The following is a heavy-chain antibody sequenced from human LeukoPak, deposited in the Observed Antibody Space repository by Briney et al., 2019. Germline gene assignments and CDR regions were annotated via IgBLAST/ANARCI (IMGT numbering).Heavy chain of an antibody. V-gene: IGHV1-2*02. CDR2: INTISGGT. CDR3: ARGREVAGTVGY. CDR1: GYTFTAYY. Sequence: WASVKVSCTASGYTFTAYYIHWVRQAPGQGLEWIGWINTISGGTNYAQKFQGRVTMTRDTSISTAYMELSRLTSDDTAVYYCARGREVAGTVGYWGHGTLVTVSS. J-gene: IGHJ4*01. D-gene: IGHD6-19*01.